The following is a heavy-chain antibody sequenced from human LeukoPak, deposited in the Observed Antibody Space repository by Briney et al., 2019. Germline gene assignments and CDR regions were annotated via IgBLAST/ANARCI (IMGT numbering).Heavy chain of an antibody. CDR3: ARGYDSSDYGMDV. CDR1: GGSFSGYY. V-gene: IGHV4-34*01. D-gene: IGHD3-22*01. J-gene: IGHJ6*02. CDR2: INHSGST. Sequence: SETLSPTCAVYGGSFSGYYWSWIRQPPGKGLEWIGEINHSGSTNYNPSLKSRVTISVDTSKNQFSLKLSSVTAADTAVYYCARGYDSSDYGMDVWGQGTTVTVSS.